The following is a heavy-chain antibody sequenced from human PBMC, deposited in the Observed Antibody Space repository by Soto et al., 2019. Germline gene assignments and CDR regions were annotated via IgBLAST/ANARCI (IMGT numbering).Heavy chain of an antibody. CDR2: ISYDGGNE. V-gene: IGHV3-30*18. CDR3: GKELGYNYGYGTDV. Sequence: LSCAASGFTFSSYGIHWVRQAPGKGLEWVALISYDGGNEYYGDSVQGRFTISRDNSKNTLYLQMNSLRAEDTAVYYCGKELGYNYGYGTDVWGQGTRVTVSS. D-gene: IGHD5-18*01. J-gene: IGHJ6*02. CDR1: GFTFSSYG.